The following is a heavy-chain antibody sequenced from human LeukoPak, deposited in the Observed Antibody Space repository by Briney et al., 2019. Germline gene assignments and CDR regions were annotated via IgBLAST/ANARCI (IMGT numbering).Heavy chain of an antibody. J-gene: IGHJ4*02. Sequence: GGSLRLSCAASGFTFSSYAMSWVRQAPGKGLEWVSAISGSGGSTYHADSVKGRFTISRDNSKNTLYLQMNSLRAEDTAVYYCAKAEHIGPLLWFGELLSGTYYFDYWGQGTLVTVSS. CDR3: AKAEHIGPLLWFGELLSGTYYFDY. D-gene: IGHD3-10*01. V-gene: IGHV3-23*01. CDR1: GFTFSSYA. CDR2: ISGSGGST.